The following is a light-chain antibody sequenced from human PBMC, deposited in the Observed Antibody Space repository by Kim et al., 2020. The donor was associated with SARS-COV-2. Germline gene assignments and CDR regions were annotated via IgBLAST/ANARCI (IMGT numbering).Light chain of an antibody. V-gene: IGLV1-44*01. CDR2: SNN. J-gene: IGLJ3*02. Sequence: VLTQPPSASGTPGQRVTISCSGSSSNIGSNNVVWYQQLPGAAPNLLIYSNNQRSSGIPDRFSGSRSGTSASLAISGLQSGDEADYYCAVWDDSLKQGVFGGGTQLTVL. CDR1: SSNIGSNN. CDR3: AVWDDSLKQGV.